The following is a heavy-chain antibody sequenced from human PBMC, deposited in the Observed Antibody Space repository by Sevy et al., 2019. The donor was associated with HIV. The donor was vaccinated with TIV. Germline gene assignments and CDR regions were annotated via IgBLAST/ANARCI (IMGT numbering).Heavy chain of an antibody. CDR2: ISRSGSTI. D-gene: IGHD3-22*01. J-gene: IGHJ5*02. CDR1: GFTFSSYE. Sequence: GGSLRLSCAASGFTFSSYEMHWVRQAPGQGLEWLSYISRSGSTIYYTDSVKGRFTVSRDNGKNSLFLHMTSLRAEDTAVYYCARCHYHASNGYSDNWFDPWGQGTPVTVSS. V-gene: IGHV3-48*03. CDR3: ARCHYHASNGYSDNWFDP.